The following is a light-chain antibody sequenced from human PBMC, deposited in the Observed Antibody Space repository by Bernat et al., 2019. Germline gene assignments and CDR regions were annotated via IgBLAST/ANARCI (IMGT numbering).Light chain of an antibody. CDR2: EVT. CDR1: RSDVGSHNR. V-gene: IGLV2-18*02. J-gene: IGLJ1*01. CDR3: RSYTRPSTFV. Sequence: QSALTQPPSVSGSPGQSVTISCTGTRSDVGSHNRVSWYQQSPGTAPKLIIYEVTNRPAGVPDRFSGSKSGNTASLTISGLQADDEADYYCRSYTRPSTFVFGTGTKVTVL.